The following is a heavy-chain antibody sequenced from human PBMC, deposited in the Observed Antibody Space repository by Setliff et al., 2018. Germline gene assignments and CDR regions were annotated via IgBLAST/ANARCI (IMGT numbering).Heavy chain of an antibody. D-gene: IGHD1-1*01. Sequence: SVKVSCKASGDTFSTYTLSWVRQAPGQGLEWMGGIIPLLETVKYAQKFQGRFTISRDNSENTLDLQMNSLRVEDTALYYCAKVKKQLIRGSGFDYWGQGTLVTVSS. CDR2: IIPLLETV. J-gene: IGHJ4*02. CDR1: GDTFSTYT. CDR3: AKVKKQLIRGSGFDY. V-gene: IGHV1-69*05.